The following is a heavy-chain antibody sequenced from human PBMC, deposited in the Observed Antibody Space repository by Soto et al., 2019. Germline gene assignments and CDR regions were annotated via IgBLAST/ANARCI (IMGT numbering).Heavy chain of an antibody. D-gene: IGHD6-13*01. V-gene: IGHV5-10-1*01. Sequence: GESLKISCKGSGYSFTSYWISWVRQMPGKGLEWMGRIDPSDSYTNYSPSFQGHVTISADRSISTAYLQWSSLKASDTAMYYCARAAAGNFDYWGQGTLVTVSS. CDR3: ARAAAGNFDY. CDR2: IDPSDSYT. CDR1: GYSFTSYW. J-gene: IGHJ4*02.